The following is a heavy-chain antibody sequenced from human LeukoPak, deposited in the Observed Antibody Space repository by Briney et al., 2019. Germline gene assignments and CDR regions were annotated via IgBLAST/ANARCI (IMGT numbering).Heavy chain of an antibody. V-gene: IGHV1-8*01. CDR1: GYTLTSYD. CDR2: MNPNSGNT. CDR3: ARGLGVILLRYFDWSPLRY. J-gene: IGHJ4*02. D-gene: IGHD3-9*01. Sequence: VASVKVSCKASGYTLTSYDINWVRQATGQGLEWMGWMNPNSGNTGYAQKFQGRVTMTRNTSISTAYMELSSLRSEDTAVYYCARGLGVILLRYFDWSPLRYWGQGTLVTVSS.